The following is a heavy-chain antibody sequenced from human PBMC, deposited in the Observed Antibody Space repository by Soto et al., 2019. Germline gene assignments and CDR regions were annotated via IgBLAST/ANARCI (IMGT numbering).Heavy chain of an antibody. V-gene: IGHV1-2*02. CDR3: ARGDCSTTRCYERTYYYYGMDV. CDR2: INPNSGGT. CDR1: GYTFNGYY. D-gene: IGHD2-2*01. Sequence: GASVKVSCKASGYTFNGYYIHWVRQAPGQGPEWMGWINPNSGGTNSAQKFQGRVTMTRDTSTSTAYMELSRLRSDDTAVYYCARGDCSTTRCYERTYYYYGMDVWGQGTTVTVS. J-gene: IGHJ6*02.